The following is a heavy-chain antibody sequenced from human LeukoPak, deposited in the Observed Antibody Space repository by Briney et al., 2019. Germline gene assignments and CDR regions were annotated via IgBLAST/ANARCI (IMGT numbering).Heavy chain of an antibody. J-gene: IGHJ5*02. V-gene: IGHV3-9*01. CDR1: GFNFDDSV. D-gene: IGHD6-6*01. Sequence: GGALRLSCATCGFNFDDSVLHWVRQVLGKGRAGAAGISGNSGSIGYSDSVKGRFTISRDNATDSLYLQMNSLRAEDTALYYCAKDRESSSSGAKGLDPWGQGTLVTVSS. CDR2: ISGNSGSI. CDR3: AKDRESSSSGAKGLDP.